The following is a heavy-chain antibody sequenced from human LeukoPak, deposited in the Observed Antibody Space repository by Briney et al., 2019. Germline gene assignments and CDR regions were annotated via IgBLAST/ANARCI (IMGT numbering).Heavy chain of an antibody. D-gene: IGHD3-22*01. CDR2: IKQDGSEE. J-gene: IGHJ1*01. CDR1: GFTFSNYW. CDR3: ARGGYYYDSSGYYPKH. V-gene: IGHV3-7*01. Sequence: GGSLRLSCAASGFTFSNYWMSWVRQAPGKGLEWVANIKQDGSEEYYVDSVKGRFTISRDNAKNSLYLQMNSLRAEDTAVYYCARGGYYYDSSGYYPKHWGQGTLVTVSS.